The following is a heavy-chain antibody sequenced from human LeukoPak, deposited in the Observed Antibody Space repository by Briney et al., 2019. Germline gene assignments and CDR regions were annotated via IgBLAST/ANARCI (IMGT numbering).Heavy chain of an antibody. J-gene: IGHJ3*02. CDR1: GGSVSSSSYY. D-gene: IGHD2-15*01. V-gene: IGHV4-39*07. CDR2: IYYTGST. CDR3: ARGGYCSGGSCYADAFDI. Sequence: SETLSLTCTVSGGSVSSSSYYWGWVRQPPGKGLESIGNIYYTGSTYYNPSLKSRVTMSADTSKNQFSLKMSSVTAADTAVYYCARGGYCSGGSCYADAFDIWGQGTMVTVSS.